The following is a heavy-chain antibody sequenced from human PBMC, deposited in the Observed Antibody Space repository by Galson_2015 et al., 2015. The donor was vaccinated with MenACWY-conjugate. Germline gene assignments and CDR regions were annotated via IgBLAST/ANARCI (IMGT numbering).Heavy chain of an antibody. CDR1: GFTFPNYA. V-gene: IGHV3-23*01. CDR3: ARRTYSMDV. CDR2: ITGAGGAT. D-gene: IGHD2-21*01. Sequence: SLRLSCAASGFTFPNYAMSWVRQAPGKGLEWVSGITGAGGATYYADSVKGRFTISRDNSKNTLYLQMNSLRAEDTAVYYCARRTYSMDVWGQGTTVTVSS. J-gene: IGHJ6*02.